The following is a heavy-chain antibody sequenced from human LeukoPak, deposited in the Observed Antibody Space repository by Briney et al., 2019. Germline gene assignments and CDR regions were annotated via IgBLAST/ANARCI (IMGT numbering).Heavy chain of an antibody. CDR1: GGSFSGYY. Sequence: SETLSLTCAGYGGSFSGYYWSWIRQPPGKGLERIGEINHSGSTNYNPSLKSRVTISVDTSKNQFSLKLSSVTAADTAVYYCASYDYGDYWRAFDIWGQGTMVTVSS. CDR3: ASYDYGDYWRAFDI. V-gene: IGHV4-34*01. CDR2: INHSGST. D-gene: IGHD4-17*01. J-gene: IGHJ3*02.